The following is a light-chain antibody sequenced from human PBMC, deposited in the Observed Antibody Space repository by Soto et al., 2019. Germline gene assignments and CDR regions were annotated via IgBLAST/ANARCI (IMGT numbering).Light chain of an antibody. CDR2: EVS. Sequence: QSVLTQPPSASGSPGQSVTISCTGTYSDVGGYNYVSWYQQHPGKAPKLMIYEVSKRPSGVPDPFSGSKSGNTASLTVSGLQAEDEAGYYCSSYAGDNILVFGGGTKLTVL. V-gene: IGLV2-8*01. CDR1: YSDVGGYNY. CDR3: SSYAGDNILV. J-gene: IGLJ2*01.